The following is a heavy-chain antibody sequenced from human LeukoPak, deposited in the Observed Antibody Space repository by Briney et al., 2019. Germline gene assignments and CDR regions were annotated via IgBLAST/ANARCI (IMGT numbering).Heavy chain of an antibody. CDR3: ARHVRYHWNYSGWFDP. J-gene: IGHJ5*02. V-gene: IGHV4-59*08. CDR1: GGSISSYY. Sequence: SETLSLTCTVSGGSISSYYWSWIRQPPGKGLEWIGYIYYSGSTNYNPSLKSRVTISVDTSKNQFSLKLSSVTAADTAVYYCARHVRYHWNYSGWFDPWGQGTLVTVSS. CDR2: IYYSGST. D-gene: IGHD1-7*01.